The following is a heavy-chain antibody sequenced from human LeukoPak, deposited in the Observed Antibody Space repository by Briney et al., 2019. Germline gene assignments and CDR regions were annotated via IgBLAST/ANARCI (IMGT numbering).Heavy chain of an antibody. Sequence: GGSLRLSCAASGFTFSSYTMHWVRQAPGKGLEWVAVISHDGSNKYYADSVKGRFTISRDNSKNTLYLQMNSLRAEDTAVYYCARDGYLGSLEWLLGYFDYWGQGTLVTVSS. CDR2: ISHDGSNK. CDR1: GFTFSSYT. V-gene: IGHV3-30*01. CDR3: ARDGYLGSLEWLLGYFDY. D-gene: IGHD3-3*01. J-gene: IGHJ4*02.